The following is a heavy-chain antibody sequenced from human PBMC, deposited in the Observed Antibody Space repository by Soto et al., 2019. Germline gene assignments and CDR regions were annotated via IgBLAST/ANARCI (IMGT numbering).Heavy chain of an antibody. CDR1: GINLRIHD. J-gene: IGHJ4*02. Sequence: GGSLRLSCVASGINLRIHDMNWVRQPPGKGLEYVANINGAGYSTSYADAVRGRFTISRDNSQNTVYLQMKNLRTEDTAMYYCAKDPHWEWGYWGQGALVTVSS. D-gene: IGHD3-3*01. CDR2: INGAGYST. CDR3: AKDPHWEWGY. V-gene: IGHV3-23*01.